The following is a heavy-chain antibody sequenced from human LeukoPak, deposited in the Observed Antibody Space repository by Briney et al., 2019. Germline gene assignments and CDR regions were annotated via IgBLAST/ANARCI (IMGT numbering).Heavy chain of an antibody. CDR1: GFTFSSYW. V-gene: IGHV3-7*01. CDR3: ARGSSTGASLRHDY. J-gene: IGHJ4*02. Sequence: GGSLRLSCAASGFTFSSYWMSWVRQAPGKGLEWVANIKQDGSEENFVDSVKGRFTISRDNAKKSLYLQMNSLRAEDTAVYYCARGSSTGASLRHDYWGQGTLVTVSS. D-gene: IGHD1-26*01. CDR2: IKQDGSEE.